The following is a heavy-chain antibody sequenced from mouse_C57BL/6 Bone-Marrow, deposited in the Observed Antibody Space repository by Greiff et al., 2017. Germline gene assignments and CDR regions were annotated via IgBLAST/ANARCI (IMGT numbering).Heavy chain of an antibody. J-gene: IGHJ3*01. Sequence: QVQLQQPGAELVKPGASVKMSCKASGYTFTSYWITWVKQRPGQGLEWIGDIYPGSGSTNYNEKFKSKATLTVDTSSSTAYMQLSSLTSEDSAVYDGARCYGSSSWFAYWGQGTLVTVSA. CDR3: ARCYGSSSWFAY. CDR1: GYTFTSYW. CDR2: IYPGSGST. V-gene: IGHV1-55*01. D-gene: IGHD1-1*01.